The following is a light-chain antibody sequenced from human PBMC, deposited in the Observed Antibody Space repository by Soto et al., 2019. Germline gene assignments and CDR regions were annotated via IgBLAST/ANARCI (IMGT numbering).Light chain of an antibody. J-gene: IGKJ2*01. CDR3: QHYYSYPYT. CDR2: DVS. V-gene: IGKV1-5*01. CDR1: QSFSSW. Sequence: DIQMTQSPSTLSASVGDRVTITCRASQSFSSWLAWYQQRPGKAPKLLIYDVSSLGIGVPSRFSGSGSGTEFTLTLSSLQPDDFATYYCQHYYSYPYTFGQGTKLEI.